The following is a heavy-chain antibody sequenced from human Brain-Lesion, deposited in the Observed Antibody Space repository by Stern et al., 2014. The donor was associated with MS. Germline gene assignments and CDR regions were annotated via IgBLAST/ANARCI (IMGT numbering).Heavy chain of an antibody. Sequence: VQLVESGGGSVQPGGSLRLACAASGFTFSDHYMDWVRQPPRKGLEWVGRIRNRANSYTTEYAASVKGRFTIWRDDSQNSMYLHMNSLKTEDTAVYYCIRPLVGSTRGFEYWGQGTLVTVSS. CDR3: IRPLVGSTRGFEY. V-gene: IGHV3-72*01. CDR1: GFTFSDHY. CDR2: IRNRANSYTT. J-gene: IGHJ4*02. D-gene: IGHD2-8*02.